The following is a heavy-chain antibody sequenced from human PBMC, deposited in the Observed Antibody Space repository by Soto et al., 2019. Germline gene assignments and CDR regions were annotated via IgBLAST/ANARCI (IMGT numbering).Heavy chain of an antibody. J-gene: IGHJ5*02. CDR3: ARDGKWELLRWFDP. V-gene: IGHV1-18*01. CDR2: ISSYNANT. D-gene: IGHD1-26*01. CDR1: GYTFTSYG. Sequence: KVSCKASGYTFTSYGIRWVRPAPGQGLEWMGWISSYNANTNYAQKLQGRVTMTTDTSTSTAYMELRSLRSDDTAVYYCARDGKWELLRWFDPWGQGTLVTVSS.